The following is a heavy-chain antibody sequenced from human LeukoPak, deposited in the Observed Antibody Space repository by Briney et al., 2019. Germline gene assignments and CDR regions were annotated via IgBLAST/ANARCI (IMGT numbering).Heavy chain of an antibody. CDR1: GDSTNTYF. Sequence: SETLSLTCTMSGDSTNTYFWSWIRQPPGKGLEWIGYIYYTGTTNYNPSLKSRVTISVDTSKNQFSLRLSSVTAGDTAVYYCASKSSDHGELRFDYWGQGTLVTVSS. D-gene: IGHD4-17*01. CDR3: ASKSSDHGELRFDY. V-gene: IGHV4-59*01. CDR2: IYYTGTT. J-gene: IGHJ4*02.